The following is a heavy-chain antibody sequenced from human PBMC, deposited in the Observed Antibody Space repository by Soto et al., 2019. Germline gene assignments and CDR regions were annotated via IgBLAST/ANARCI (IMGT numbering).Heavy chain of an antibody. CDR2: IYWDDDN. V-gene: IGHV2-5*02. CDR1: GFSLSTSGVS. Sequence: QITLKESGPTLVKPTQTLTLTCTFSGFSLSTSGVSVGRIRQPPGKALEWLALIYWDDDNRYSPSLKSRLTITKDTSKNQVVLTMTNMDPVDTATYYCAHSRWSYYFDYWGQGTLVTVSS. J-gene: IGHJ4*02. D-gene: IGHD2-8*01. CDR3: AHSRWSYYFDY.